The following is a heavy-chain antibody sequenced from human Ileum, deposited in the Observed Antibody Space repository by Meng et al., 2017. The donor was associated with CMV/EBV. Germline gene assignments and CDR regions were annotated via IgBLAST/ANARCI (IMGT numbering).Heavy chain of an antibody. CDR2: ISYDGSNK. D-gene: IGHD1-1*01. Sequence: GGSLRLSCAASGFTFSSYAMHWVRQAPGKGLEWVAVISYDGSNKYYADSVKGRFTISRDNSKNTLYLQMNSLRAEDTAVYYCARDLAYTGTLDYWGQGTLVTVSS. CDR3: ARDLAYTGTLDY. J-gene: IGHJ4*02. CDR1: GFTFSSYA. V-gene: IGHV3-30-3*01.